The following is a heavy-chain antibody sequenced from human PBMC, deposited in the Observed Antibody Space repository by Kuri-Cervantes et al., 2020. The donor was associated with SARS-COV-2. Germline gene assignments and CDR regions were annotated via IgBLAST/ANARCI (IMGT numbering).Heavy chain of an antibody. Sequence: GGSLRLSCSASGFTFSSYAMHWVRQAPGKGLEYVSAISSNGGSTYYADSVKGRFTISRDNSKNTLYLQMNSLRAEDTAVYYCAKGGETAYDSSLDYWGQGTLVTVSS. CDR3: AKGGETAYDSSLDY. CDR2: ISSNGGST. D-gene: IGHD3-22*01. V-gene: IGHV3-64D*08. CDR1: GFTFSSYA. J-gene: IGHJ4*02.